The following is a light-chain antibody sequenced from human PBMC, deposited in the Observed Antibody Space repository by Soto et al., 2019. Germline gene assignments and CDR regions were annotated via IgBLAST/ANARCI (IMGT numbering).Light chain of an antibody. CDR2: SDD. V-gene: IGLV1-44*01. CDR3: AAWDDNLNGPL. J-gene: IGLJ3*02. CDR1: NSNIGRYS. Sequence: QSVLTQPPSLSGTPGQRVTISCSGSNSNIGRYSVNWYQHLPGTAPKILIYSDDEPPSGVPDRFSGSKSGTSASLAISGLQSEDEAEYYCAAWDDNLNGPLFGAGTKLTVL.